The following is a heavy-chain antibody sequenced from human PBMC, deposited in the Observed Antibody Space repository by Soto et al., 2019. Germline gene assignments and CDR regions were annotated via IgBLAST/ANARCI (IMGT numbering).Heavy chain of an antibody. J-gene: IGHJ6*02. D-gene: IGHD3-22*01. CDR2: ISAYNGNT. Sequence: GASVKVSCTASGYTFTSYGISWVRQAPGQGLEWMGWISAYNGNTNYAQKLQGRVTMTTDTSTSTAYMELRSLRSDDTAVYYCARDPRITMIVRIDYYYGMDVWGQGTTVTVSS. CDR1: GYTFTSYG. V-gene: IGHV1-18*01. CDR3: ARDPRITMIVRIDYYYGMDV.